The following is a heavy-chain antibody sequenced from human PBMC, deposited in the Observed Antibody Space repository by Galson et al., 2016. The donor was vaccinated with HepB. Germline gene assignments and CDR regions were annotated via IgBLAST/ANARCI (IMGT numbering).Heavy chain of an antibody. J-gene: IGHJ4*02. CDR3: ARNFGKTQGY. CDR1: GGSLSDYY. CDR2: INRDGTT. Sequence: SETLSLTCAVYGGSLSDYYWSWLRQPPGKGLDWIGEINRDGTTNYNPSLKRRVTISIDTSRNQFSLNLSSVTAAATAVYYCARNFGKTQGYWGQGTLVTVSS. V-gene: IGHV4-34*01. D-gene: IGHD3-10*01.